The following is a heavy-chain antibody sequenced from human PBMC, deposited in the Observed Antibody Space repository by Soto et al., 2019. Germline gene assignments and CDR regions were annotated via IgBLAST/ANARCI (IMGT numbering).Heavy chain of an antibody. CDR2: ISGYNGAT. CDR1: GYGFSSYG. Sequence: QAQLVQPGGEVKTPGASVKVSCQASGYGFSSYGITWVRQAPGPGLEWLGWISGYNGATNYAQRFQDRVTMTTDTSSSTGYMELRSLRFDDTAVYYSARRSMMRAPAARYYYALDVWGQGTALIVSS. V-gene: IGHV1-18*04. J-gene: IGHJ6*02. CDR3: ARRSMMRAPAARYYYALDV. D-gene: IGHD3-16*01.